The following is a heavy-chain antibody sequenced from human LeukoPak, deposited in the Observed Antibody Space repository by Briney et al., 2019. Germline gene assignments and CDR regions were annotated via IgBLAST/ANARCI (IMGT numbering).Heavy chain of an antibody. CDR3: ARDASDAYYYDSSGYYYPY. D-gene: IGHD3-22*01. V-gene: IGHV3-7*01. J-gene: IGHJ4*02. CDR1: GFTFSSYW. CDR2: IKQDGSEK. Sequence: GGSLRLSCAASGFTFSSYWMSWVRQAPGKGLEWVANIKQDGSEKYYVDSVKGRFTISRDNAKNSLYLQMNSLRAEDTAVYYCARDASDAYYYDSSGYYYPYWGQGTLVTVSS.